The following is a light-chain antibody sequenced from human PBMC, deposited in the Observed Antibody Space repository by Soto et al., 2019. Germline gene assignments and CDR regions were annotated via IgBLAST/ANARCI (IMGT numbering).Light chain of an antibody. CDR3: MQALQTRWT. Sequence: DLVMTQSPLSLRVTPGDPASTSCASTLSLLHSNGNNYLDWDLQMPGQSPQLLIYFGSTRASGVPDRFSGSGSDTDFTLTISRVEAEDVGVYYCMQALQTRWTFGQGTKVDIK. V-gene: IGKV2-28*01. CDR1: LSLLHSNGNNY. CDR2: FGS. J-gene: IGKJ1*01.